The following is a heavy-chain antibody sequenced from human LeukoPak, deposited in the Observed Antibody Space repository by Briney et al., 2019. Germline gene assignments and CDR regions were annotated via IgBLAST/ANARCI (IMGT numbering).Heavy chain of an antibody. J-gene: IGHJ4*02. Sequence: HPGGSLRLSCAASGFTFSSYSMNWVRQAPGKGLEWVSYISSSSSTIYYADSVKGRFTISRDNAKNSLYLQMNSLRAEDTAVYYCASFGPVGATPRYFDYWGQGTLVTVSS. CDR1: GFTFSSYS. V-gene: IGHV3-48*04. D-gene: IGHD1-26*01. CDR2: ISSSSSTI. CDR3: ASFGPVGATPRYFDY.